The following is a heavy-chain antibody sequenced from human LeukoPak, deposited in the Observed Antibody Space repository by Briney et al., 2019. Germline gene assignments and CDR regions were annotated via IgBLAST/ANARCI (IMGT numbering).Heavy chain of an antibody. V-gene: IGHV3-48*04. D-gene: IGHD3-10*02. CDR1: GFTFSSYG. CDR2: ISSSGSTI. Sequence: GGSLRLFCAASGFTFSSYGMNWVRQAPGKGLEWVSYISSSGSTIYYADSVKGRFTISRDNAKNSLCLQMNSLRAEDTAVYYCAELGITMIGGVWGKGTTVTISS. J-gene: IGHJ6*04. CDR3: AELGITMIGGV.